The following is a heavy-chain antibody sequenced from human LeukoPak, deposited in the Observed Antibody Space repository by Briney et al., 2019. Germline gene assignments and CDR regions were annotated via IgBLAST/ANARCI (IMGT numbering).Heavy chain of an antibody. CDR3: ARGALRSFDYSNVHYLYGLDV. J-gene: IGHJ6*02. Sequence: SQTLSLTCAISGDSVSSNRASWTWIRQSPSRGLEWLGRTYYRSKWLNDYAPSVKSRITINSDTSKNQFSLHLKSVIPEDAAVYYCARGALRSFDYSNVHYLYGLDVWGQGTTVTISS. V-gene: IGHV6-1*01. CDR1: GDSVSSNRAS. D-gene: IGHD4-11*01. CDR2: TYYRSKWLN.